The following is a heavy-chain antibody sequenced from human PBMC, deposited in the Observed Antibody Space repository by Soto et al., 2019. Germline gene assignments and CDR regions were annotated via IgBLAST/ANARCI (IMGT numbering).Heavy chain of an antibody. CDR1: GDSASSNSAA. Sequence: SQTLSLTCATSGDSASSNSAAWNWIRQSPSRGLEWLGRTYYRSKWYNDYAVSVKSRITINPDTSKNQFSLQLNSVTPEDTAVYYCVRDLTVAATEGYYYYYGMDVWGQGTTVTVSS. CDR2: TYYRSKWYN. J-gene: IGHJ6*02. V-gene: IGHV6-1*01. D-gene: IGHD6-19*01. CDR3: VRDLTVAATEGYYYYYGMDV.